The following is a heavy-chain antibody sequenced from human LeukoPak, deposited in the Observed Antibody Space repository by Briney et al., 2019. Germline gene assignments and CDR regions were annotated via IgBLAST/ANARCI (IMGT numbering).Heavy chain of an antibody. V-gene: IGHV1-2*02. Sequence: ASVKVSCKASGYTFTGYYIHWVRQAPGQGLEWMGWIKPNSGGTNYAQKFQGRVTMTRDTSISTAYMDLSRLRSDDTAVYYCARDRGGLVDPWGQGTLVIVSS. CDR3: ARDRGGLVDP. J-gene: IGHJ5*02. CDR1: GYTFTGYY. D-gene: IGHD3-16*01. CDR2: IKPNSGGT.